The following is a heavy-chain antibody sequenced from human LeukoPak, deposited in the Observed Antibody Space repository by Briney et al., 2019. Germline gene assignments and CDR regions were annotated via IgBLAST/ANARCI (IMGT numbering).Heavy chain of an antibody. Sequence: GRSLRLSCAASGFTFSSYGMRWVRQAPGKGLEWVAVISYDGSNKYYADSVKGRFTISRDNSKNTLYLQMNSLRAEDTAVYYCANGGGGDYGYYYGMDVWGQGTTVTVSS. J-gene: IGHJ6*02. CDR1: GFTFSSYG. CDR2: ISYDGSNK. CDR3: ANGGGGDYGYYYGMDV. V-gene: IGHV3-30*18. D-gene: IGHD4-17*01.